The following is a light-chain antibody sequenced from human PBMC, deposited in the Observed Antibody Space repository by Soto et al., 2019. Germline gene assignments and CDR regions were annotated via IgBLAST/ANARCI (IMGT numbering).Light chain of an antibody. J-gene: IGKJ1*01. CDR1: QGIRND. V-gene: IGKV1-17*01. CDR2: AAS. Sequence: DIQMTQSPSTLSASVGDRVTITCRASQGIRNDLGWYQQKPGKAPKRLIYAASSLQSGVPSRFSGSGSGTDFTLTINCLQSEDFATYYCQQYYSYPLTFGQGTKVDIK. CDR3: QQYYSYPLT.